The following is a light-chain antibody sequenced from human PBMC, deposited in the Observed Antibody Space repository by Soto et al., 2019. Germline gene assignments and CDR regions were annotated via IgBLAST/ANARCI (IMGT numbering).Light chain of an antibody. Sequence: EIVMTQSPATLSVSPGERATLSCRASQSVSDKSAWYQQKPGQAPRLLIFGASTRATGIPARFSGSGSETEFTLTISSLQSEDFAVYYCKQYKEWPPFTFGQGTRLEIK. CDR2: GAS. V-gene: IGKV3-15*01. CDR1: QSVSDK. CDR3: KQYKEWPPFT. J-gene: IGKJ5*01.